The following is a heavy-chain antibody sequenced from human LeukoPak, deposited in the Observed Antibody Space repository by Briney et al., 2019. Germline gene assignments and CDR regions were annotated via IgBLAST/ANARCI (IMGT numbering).Heavy chain of an antibody. CDR2: INPNSGGT. CDR1: GYPFTSSG. Sequence: ASVKVSCKASGYPFTSSGISWVRQAPGQGLEWMGWINPNSGGTNYAQKFQGRVTMTRDTSISTAYMELSRLRSDDTAVYYCARGDYYYYYMDVWGKGTTVTVSS. J-gene: IGHJ6*03. CDR3: ARGDYYYYYMDV. V-gene: IGHV1-2*02.